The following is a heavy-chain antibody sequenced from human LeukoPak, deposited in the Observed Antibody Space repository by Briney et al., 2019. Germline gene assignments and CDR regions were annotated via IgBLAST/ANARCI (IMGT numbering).Heavy chain of an antibody. J-gene: IGHJ4*02. V-gene: IGHV4-4*07. Sequence: SETLSLTCTVSGASISSYFWTWIRQPAGKGLEWIGRMYNSGSTDYNASLKSRVTMSLDTSRNQFSLKLSSVTAADTAVYYCAIKDGDHWGQGTLVTVSS. CDR1: GASISSYF. CDR2: MYNSGST. CDR3: AIKDGDH.